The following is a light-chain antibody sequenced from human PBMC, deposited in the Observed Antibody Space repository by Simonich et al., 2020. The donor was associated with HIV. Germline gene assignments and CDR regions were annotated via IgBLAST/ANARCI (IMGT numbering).Light chain of an antibody. CDR1: QSVLNRSNNKNY. J-gene: IGKJ1*01. V-gene: IGKV4-1*01. CDR2: WAS. CDR3: QQYYSTPWT. Sequence: DIVMTQSPDSLAVSLGERATINCKSSQSVLNRSNNKNYLAWYQQQPGQPPKLLFYWASTRESGVPYRFSGSGSGTDFTLTISSLQAEDVAIYYCQQYYSTPWTFGQGTKVEIK.